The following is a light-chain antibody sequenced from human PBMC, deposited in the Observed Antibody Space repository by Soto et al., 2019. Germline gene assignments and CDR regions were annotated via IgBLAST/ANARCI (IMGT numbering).Light chain of an antibody. CDR2: GAS. Sequence: EIVLAQSPGTLSLSPGERATLSCKASQSVSSNLAWYQQKPGQAPRLLIYGASTRATGIPARFSGSGSGTEFTLTISSLQSEDFAVYYCQQYINWPPWTFGQGTKVDI. J-gene: IGKJ1*01. CDR1: QSVSSN. V-gene: IGKV3-15*01. CDR3: QQYINWPPWT.